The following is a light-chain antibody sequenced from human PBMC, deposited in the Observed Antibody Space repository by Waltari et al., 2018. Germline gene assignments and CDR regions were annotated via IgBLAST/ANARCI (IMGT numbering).Light chain of an antibody. V-gene: IGLV3-27*01. CDR2: KDT. J-gene: IGLJ2*01. Sequence: SYELTQPSSVPVSPGQTARITCSGDLLAKKYGRWFQQKPGQAPVVVIYKDTERPSEIPERCTGSSSGSAVTLTISGGQGDDEADYYCYSAADNSVIFGGGTKLTVL. CDR1: LLAKKY. CDR3: YSAADNSVI.